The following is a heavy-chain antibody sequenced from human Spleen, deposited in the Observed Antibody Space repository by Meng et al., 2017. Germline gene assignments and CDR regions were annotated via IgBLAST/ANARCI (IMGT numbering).Heavy chain of an antibody. Sequence: QLWGEVKKPGGSVKVSCNTSVYTVTSYTMHCVRQAPGQRLEWMEWINTGSGNIRYSQKFQGRVTITRDTSASTAYMELSSLRSEDTAVYHCARERYYDSSAYYGFVYRGQGTLVTVSS. CDR1: VYTVTSYT. CDR3: ARERYYDSSAYYGFVY. J-gene: IGHJ4*02. D-gene: IGHD3-22*01. CDR2: INTGSGNI. V-gene: IGHV1-3*04.